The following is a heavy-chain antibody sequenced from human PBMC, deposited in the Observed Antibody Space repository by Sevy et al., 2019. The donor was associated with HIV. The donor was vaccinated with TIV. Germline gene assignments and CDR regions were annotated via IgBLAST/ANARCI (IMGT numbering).Heavy chain of an antibody. CDR3: ARGVLRYFDWYRGPSPLDY. CDR1: GYTFTSYG. J-gene: IGHJ4*02. D-gene: IGHD3-9*01. CDR2: ISAYNGNT. Sequence: ASVKVSCKASGYTFTSYGISWVRQAPGQGLEWMGWISAYNGNTNYAQKLQGRVTMTTDTSTSTAYMELRSLRSDDTAVYYCARGVLRYFDWYRGPSPLDYWGQGTLVTVSS. V-gene: IGHV1-18*01.